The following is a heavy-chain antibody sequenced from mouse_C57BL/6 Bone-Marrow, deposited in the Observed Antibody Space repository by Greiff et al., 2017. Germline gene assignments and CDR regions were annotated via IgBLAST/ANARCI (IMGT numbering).Heavy chain of an antibody. Sequence: EVKVEESGGGLVQPGGSMKLSCVASGFTFSNYWMNWVRQSPEKGLAWVAQIRLKSDNYATHYAESVKGRFTISRDDSKSSVYLQMNNLRAEDTGIYYCTAYYGSSLSAYWGQGTLVTVSA. CDR2: IRLKSDNYAT. D-gene: IGHD1-1*01. V-gene: IGHV6-3*01. CDR1: GFTFSNYW. CDR3: TAYYGSSLSAY. J-gene: IGHJ3*01.